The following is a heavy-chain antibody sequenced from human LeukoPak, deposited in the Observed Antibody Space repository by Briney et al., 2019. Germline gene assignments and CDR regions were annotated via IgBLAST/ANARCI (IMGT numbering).Heavy chain of an antibody. CDR3: ARDNLYSYCSSTSCQYYFDY. J-gene: IGHJ4*02. CDR1: GGSFSGYY. D-gene: IGHD2-2*01. Sequence: SETLSLTCAVYGGSFSGYYWSWIRQPPGKGLEWIGEINHSGSTNYNPSLKSRVTISVDTSNNQFSLKLSPVTAADTAVYYCARDNLYSYCSSTSCQYYFDYWGQGTLVTVSS. CDR2: INHSGST. V-gene: IGHV4-34*01.